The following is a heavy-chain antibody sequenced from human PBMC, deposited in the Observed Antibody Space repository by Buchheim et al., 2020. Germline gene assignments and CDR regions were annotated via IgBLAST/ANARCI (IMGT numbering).Heavy chain of an antibody. J-gene: IGHJ4*02. Sequence: QVQLVESGGGVVQPGRSLRLSCAASGFTFSSYGMHWVRQAPGKGLEWVAVISFDGSNKYYAESVKGRFTISRDNSKNTLYLQMNSLRAEDTAVYYCAKEGSYSSYKGGEYYFDSWGQGTL. CDR2: ISFDGSNK. CDR3: AKEGSYSSYKGGEYYFDS. CDR1: GFTFSSYG. V-gene: IGHV3-30*18. D-gene: IGHD4-11*01.